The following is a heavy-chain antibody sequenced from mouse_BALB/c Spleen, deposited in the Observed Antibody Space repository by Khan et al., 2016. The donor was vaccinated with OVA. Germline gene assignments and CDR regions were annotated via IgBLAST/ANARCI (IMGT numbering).Heavy chain of an antibody. Sequence: EVQLQQSGPELVKPGASVKISCKTSGFTFTEYTMHWVKQSHGKSLEWIGGIIPNSGGTNYNQKFKGKATLTVDKSSSTAYMELRSLTSEDSAVYYGARGAYYRYDGYFDVWGAGTTVTVSS. CDR2: IIPNSGGT. CDR1: GFTFTEYT. CDR3: ARGAYYRYDGYFDV. V-gene: IGHV1-18*01. D-gene: IGHD2-14*01. J-gene: IGHJ1*01.